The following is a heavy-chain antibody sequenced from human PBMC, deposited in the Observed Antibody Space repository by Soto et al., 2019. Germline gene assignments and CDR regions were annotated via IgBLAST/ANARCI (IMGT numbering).Heavy chain of an antibody. CDR2: IYPGDSDT. V-gene: IGHV5-51*01. J-gene: IGHJ6*02. CDR3: ASPGGNGGMDV. CDR1: GYSFTSYW. D-gene: IGHD1-26*01. Sequence: AESLNTSCKVSGYSFTSYWIVWVRQMPGKGLEWMGIIYPGDSDTRYSPSFQCQVTISADKSISTAYLQWSSLKASGTAMYYCASPGGNGGMDVWGHGTTVTVSS.